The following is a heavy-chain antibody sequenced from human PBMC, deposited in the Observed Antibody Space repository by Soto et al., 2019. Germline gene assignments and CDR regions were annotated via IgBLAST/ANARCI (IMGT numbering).Heavy chain of an antibody. V-gene: IGHV3-30*03. D-gene: IGHD2-21*01. J-gene: IGHJ4*02. CDR2: ISYGGSNK. CDR1: GFTFSSYG. Sequence: GGSLRLSCAASGFTFSSYGMHWVRQAPGKGLEWVAVISYGGSNKYYADSVKGRVTISRDNSKNTLYLHMSSLSAADTAVYYCARRDCGSGANCEFGAPAFAYWGQGNLVTVSS. CDR3: ARRDCGSGANCEFGAPAFAY.